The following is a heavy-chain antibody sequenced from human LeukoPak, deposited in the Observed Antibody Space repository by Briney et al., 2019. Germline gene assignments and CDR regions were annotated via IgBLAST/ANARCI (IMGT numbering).Heavy chain of an antibody. CDR3: ARESGGKPRQFDY. Sequence: SETLSLTCSVSGGSISSYYWNWIRQPAGKGLEWIGRIYSSGSSNYNPPLKSRVTTSVDMSKNQFSLKLSSVTAADTAVYYCARESGGKPRQFDYWGQGTLVTVSS. CDR1: GGSISSYY. CDR2: IYSSGSS. D-gene: IGHD3-10*01. V-gene: IGHV4-4*07. J-gene: IGHJ4*02.